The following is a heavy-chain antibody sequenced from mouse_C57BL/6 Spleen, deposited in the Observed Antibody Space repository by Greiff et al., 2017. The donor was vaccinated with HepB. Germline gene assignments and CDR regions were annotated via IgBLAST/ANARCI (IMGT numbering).Heavy chain of an antibody. V-gene: IGHV1-82*01. CDR3: ARYYYSNFLYAMDY. J-gene: IGHJ4*01. Sequence: VQLQQSGPELVKPGASVKISCKASGYAFSSSWMNWVKQRPGKGLEWIGRIYPGDGDTNYNGKFKGKATLTADKSSSTAYMQLSSLTSDDSAVYFCARYYYSNFLYAMDYWGQGTSVTVSS. D-gene: IGHD2-5*01. CDR2: IYPGDGDT. CDR1: GYAFSSSW.